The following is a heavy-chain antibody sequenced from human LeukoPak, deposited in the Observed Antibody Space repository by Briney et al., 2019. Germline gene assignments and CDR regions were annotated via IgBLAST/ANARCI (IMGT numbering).Heavy chain of an antibody. CDR1: GGSIRSSYYY. V-gene: IGHV4-39*07. D-gene: IGHD6-19*01. CDR2: IYDSGST. Sequence: SETLSLTCTVSGGSIRSSYYYWGWIRQPPGKGLEWIGSIYDSGSTNYNPSLKSRVTISVDTSKNQFSLKLSSVTAADTAVYYSARVGTSYSSGWYTKYFDYWGQGTLVTVSS. J-gene: IGHJ4*02. CDR3: ARVGTSYSSGWYTKYFDY.